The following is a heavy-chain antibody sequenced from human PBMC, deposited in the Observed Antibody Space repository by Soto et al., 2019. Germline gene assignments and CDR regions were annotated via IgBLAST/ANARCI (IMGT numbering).Heavy chain of an antibody. V-gene: IGHV1-69*01. CDR1: GGTFSSYA. J-gene: IGHJ5*02. CDR2: IIPIFGTA. CDR3: ARSPSLCAAAGTGSWFDP. D-gene: IGHD6-13*01. Sequence: QVQLVQSGAEVKKPGSSVKVSCKASGGTFSSYAISWVRQAPGQGLEWMGGIIPIFGTANYAQKFQGRVTITADESTSTAYMELSSLRSEDTAVYYCARSPSLCAAAGTGSWFDPWGQGTLVTVSS.